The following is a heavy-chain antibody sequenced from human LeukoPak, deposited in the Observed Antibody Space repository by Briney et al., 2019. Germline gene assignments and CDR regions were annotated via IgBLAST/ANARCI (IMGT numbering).Heavy chain of an antibody. Sequence: PSETLSLPCAVYGGSFSGYYWSWIRQPPGKGLEWIGEINHSGSTNYNPSLKSRVTISVDTSKNQFSLKLSSGTAGDTAVYYWARVHYYDSSGGCLDIWGQGTMVTVSS. CDR2: INHSGST. J-gene: IGHJ3*02. CDR3: ARVHYYDSSGGCLDI. V-gene: IGHV4-34*01. D-gene: IGHD3-22*01. CDR1: GGSFSGYY.